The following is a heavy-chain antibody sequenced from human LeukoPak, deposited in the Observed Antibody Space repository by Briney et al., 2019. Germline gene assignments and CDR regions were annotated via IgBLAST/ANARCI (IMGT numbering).Heavy chain of an antibody. V-gene: IGHV4-39*07. CDR1: GDSISSSSYF. J-gene: IGHJ4*02. CDR2: IYYSGST. D-gene: IGHD5-24*01. CDR3: ARDRRRDGYNFDI. Sequence: PSETLSLTCTASGDSISSSSYFWGWIRQPPGKGLEWIGSIYYSGSTSYSPSLKSRVTISVDTSKSQFSLKLSSVTAADTAVYYCARDRRRDGYNFDIWGQGTLVTVSS.